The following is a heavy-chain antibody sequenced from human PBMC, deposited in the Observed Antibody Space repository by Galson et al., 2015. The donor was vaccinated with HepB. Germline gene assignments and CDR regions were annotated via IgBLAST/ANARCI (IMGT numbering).Heavy chain of an antibody. V-gene: IGHV4-30-4*01. CDR1: GGSISSGDYY. D-gene: IGHD6-13*01. CDR3: ARVNSSPYYYGMDV. Sequence: TLSLTCTVSGGSISSGDYYWSWIRQPPGKGLEWIGYIYYSGSTYYNPSLKSRVTISVDTSKNQFSLKLSSVTAADTAVYYCARVNSSPYYYGMDVWGQGTTVTVSS. J-gene: IGHJ6*02. CDR2: IYYSGST.